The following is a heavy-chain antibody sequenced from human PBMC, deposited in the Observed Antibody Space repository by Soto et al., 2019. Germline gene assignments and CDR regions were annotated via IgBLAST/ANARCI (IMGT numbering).Heavy chain of an antibody. D-gene: IGHD2-15*01. V-gene: IGHV3-23*01. CDR2: ISGSGGTT. Sequence: GGSLRLSCAASGFTFSNYAMNWVRQAPGKGLEWVSAISGSGGTTYYADSVKGRFTMSRDNSKNTLYLQMNSVRAEDTAVYYCAKEMTSGSRLAFDYWGQGTLVTVSS. CDR3: AKEMTSGSRLAFDY. J-gene: IGHJ4*02. CDR1: GFTFSNYA.